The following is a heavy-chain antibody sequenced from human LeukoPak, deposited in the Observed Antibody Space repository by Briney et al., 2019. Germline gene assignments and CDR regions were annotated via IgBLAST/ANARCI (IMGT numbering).Heavy chain of an antibody. CDR3: ARTNYLLRYFDY. Sequence: VSGPTLVNPTQTLTLTCTFSGFSLSRSGMCVSWLRQPPGKALEWLARIDWDGDKFYSTALKSRLIISKDTSRNQVTLIMTNMDPVDTATYYCARTNYLLRYFDYWGQGALVTVSS. J-gene: IGHJ4*02. CDR1: GFSLSRSGMC. CDR2: IDWDGDK. V-gene: IGHV2-70*17. D-gene: IGHD3-9*01.